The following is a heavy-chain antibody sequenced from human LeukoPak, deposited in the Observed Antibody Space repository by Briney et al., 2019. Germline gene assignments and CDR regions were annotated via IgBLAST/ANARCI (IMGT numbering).Heavy chain of an antibody. CDR1: GFTVSSSY. V-gene: IGHV3-66*01. CDR2: ISSAGAT. J-gene: IGHJ4*02. Sequence: GGSLRLSCAASGFTVSSSYMSWVRQAPGKGLEWVSIISSAGATYYADSVKGRFTISRDNSKNTVYLQVNSLRDEDTAVYYCARDLEAANTYYFDYWGQGTMVTVSS. CDR3: ARDLEAANTYYFDY. D-gene: IGHD6-13*01.